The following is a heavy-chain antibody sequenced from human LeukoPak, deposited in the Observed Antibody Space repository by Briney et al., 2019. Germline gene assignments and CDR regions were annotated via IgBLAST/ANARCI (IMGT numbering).Heavy chain of an antibody. CDR1: GGSICSYY. CDR3: ARERTVVTEYWYFDL. CDR2: IYYSGST. Sequence: PSETLSLTCTVSGGSICSYYWSWIRQPPGKGLEWIGYIYYSGSTNYNPSLKSRVTISVDTSKNQFSLKLSSVTAADTAVYYCARERTVVTEYWYFDLWGRGTLVTVSS. V-gene: IGHV4-59*01. D-gene: IGHD4-23*01. J-gene: IGHJ2*01.